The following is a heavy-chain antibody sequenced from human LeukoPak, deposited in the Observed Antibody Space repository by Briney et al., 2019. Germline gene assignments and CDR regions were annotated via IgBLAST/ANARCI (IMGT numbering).Heavy chain of an antibody. Sequence: ASETLSLTCAVSGYSISSGYYWGWIRQPPGKGLEWIGSIYHSGSTYYNPSLKSRVTISVDTSKNQFSLKLSSVTAADTAVYYCARDGGYSSSWSKTGLDYWGQGTLVTVSS. D-gene: IGHD6-13*01. CDR3: ARDGGYSSSWSKTGLDY. V-gene: IGHV4-38-2*02. J-gene: IGHJ4*02. CDR1: GYSISSGYY. CDR2: IYHSGST.